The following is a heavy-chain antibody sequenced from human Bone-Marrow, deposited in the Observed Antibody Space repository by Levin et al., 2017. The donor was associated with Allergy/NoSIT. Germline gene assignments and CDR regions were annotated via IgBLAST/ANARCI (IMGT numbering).Heavy chain of an antibody. V-gene: IGHV1-69*10. CDR1: GGTFSSYS. D-gene: IGHD3-22*01. Sequence: SVKVSCKASGGTFSSYSINWLRQAPGQGLVWMGGIMPMFGIANYAQNFQGRVTVTAEKSTSTAYMELSSLRSEDTAVYYCARNKKGYKYDSSVSDLHAFDIWGQGTTVTVSS. CDR2: IMPMFGIA. CDR3: ARNKKGYKYDSSVSDLHAFDI. J-gene: IGHJ3*02.